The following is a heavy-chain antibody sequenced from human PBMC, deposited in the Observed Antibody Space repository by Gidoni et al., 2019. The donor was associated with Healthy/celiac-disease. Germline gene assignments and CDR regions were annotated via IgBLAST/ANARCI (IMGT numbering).Heavy chain of an antibody. CDR2: INPSGGST. CDR3: AREVYAGSSSYFDY. CDR1: GYTFTSYY. J-gene: IGHJ4*02. V-gene: IGHV1-46*01. D-gene: IGHD6-6*01. Sequence: QVQLVQSGAVVHNPGASVTVSCWASGYTFTSYYMHWVRQAPGQGLEWMGIINPSGGSTSYAQKVQGRVTMTRDTSTSTVYMELSSLRAEDTAVYYCAREVYAGSSSYFDYWGQGTLVTVSS.